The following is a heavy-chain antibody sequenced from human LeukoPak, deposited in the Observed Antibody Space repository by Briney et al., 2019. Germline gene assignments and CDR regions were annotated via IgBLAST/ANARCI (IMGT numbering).Heavy chain of an antibody. J-gene: IGHJ4*02. D-gene: IGHD2/OR15-2a*01. V-gene: IGHV3-30-3*01. CDR3: AKALDYWYFDY. CDR1: GFTFSSHT. CDR2: ISFDESYDENSK. Sequence: PGRSLRLSCAASGFTFSSHTMHWVRQAPGKGLEWVAVISFDESYDENSKYYADSVKGRFTIARDNSKNTLYLQVNSLRAEDTAVYYCAKALDYWYFDYWGQGTLVTVSS.